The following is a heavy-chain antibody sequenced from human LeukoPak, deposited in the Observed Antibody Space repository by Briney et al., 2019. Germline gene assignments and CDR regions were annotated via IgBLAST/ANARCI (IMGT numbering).Heavy chain of an antibody. CDR3: ARVPTDSSSWYPYYYYYHGMDV. D-gene: IGHD6-13*01. Sequence: SETLSLTCAVYGGSFSGYYWSWIRQPPGKGLEWIGEINHSGSTNYNPSLKSRVTISVDTSKNQFSLKLSSVTAADTAVYYCARVPTDSSSWYPYYYYYHGMDVWGQGTTVTVSS. CDR2: INHSGST. CDR1: GGSFSGYY. V-gene: IGHV4-34*01. J-gene: IGHJ6*02.